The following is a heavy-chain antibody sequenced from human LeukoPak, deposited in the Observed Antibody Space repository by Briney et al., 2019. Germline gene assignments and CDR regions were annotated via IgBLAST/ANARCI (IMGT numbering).Heavy chain of an antibody. J-gene: IGHJ5*02. D-gene: IGHD3-16*02. CDR3: ARGAGTFGGVIPLYNWFDP. CDR1: GGSISSYY. V-gene: IGHV4-59*06. CDR2: IYYSGST. Sequence: SETLSLTCTVSGGSISSYYWSWIRQHPGKGLEWIGYIYYSGSTYYNPSLKSRVTISVDTSKNQFSLKLSSVTAADTAVYYCARGAGTFGGVIPLYNWFDPWGQGTLVTVSS.